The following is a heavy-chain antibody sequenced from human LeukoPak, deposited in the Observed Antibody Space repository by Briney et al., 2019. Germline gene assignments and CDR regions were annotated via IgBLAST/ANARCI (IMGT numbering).Heavy chain of an antibody. J-gene: IGHJ4*02. CDR3: ATPPFGGDGGFDY. CDR1: GYTLTELS. D-gene: IGHD3-3*01. V-gene: IGHV1-24*01. Sequence: ASVKVSCKVTGYTLTELSMHWVRQAPGKGLEWMGGFYPEDGETIYAQKFQGRVTMTEDTSTDTAYMELSSLRSEDMAVYYCATPPFGGDGGFDYWGQGTLVTVSS. CDR2: FYPEDGET.